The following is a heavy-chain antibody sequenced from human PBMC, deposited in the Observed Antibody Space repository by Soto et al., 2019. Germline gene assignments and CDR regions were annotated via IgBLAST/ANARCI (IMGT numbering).Heavy chain of an antibody. CDR2: ISWNSGSI. D-gene: IGHD1-7*01. V-gene: IGHV3-9*01. CDR3: AKDMGGAGTTVGYDY. J-gene: IGHJ4*02. Sequence: PGGSLRLSCAASGFTFDDYAMHWVRQAPGKGLEWVSGISWNSGSIGYADSVKGRFTISRDNAKNSLYLQMNSLRAEDTALYYCAKDMGGAGTTVGYDYWGQGTLVTVSS. CDR1: GFTFDDYA.